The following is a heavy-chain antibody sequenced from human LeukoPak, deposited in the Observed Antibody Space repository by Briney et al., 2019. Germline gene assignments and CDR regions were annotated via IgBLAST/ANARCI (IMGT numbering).Heavy chain of an antibody. J-gene: IGHJ4*02. D-gene: IGHD6-13*01. V-gene: IGHV5-51*01. CDR2: IYPGDSDT. CDR3: ARQGPWAAAGFDH. Sequence: GASLQISCEASGYSFTNYWIGWVGQLPGKGLEWMGIIYPGDSDTKYSPSFQGQVTISADKSINTAYLQWSSLQASDSAIYYCARQGPWAAAGFDHWGQGTLVTVSS. CDR1: GYSFTNYW.